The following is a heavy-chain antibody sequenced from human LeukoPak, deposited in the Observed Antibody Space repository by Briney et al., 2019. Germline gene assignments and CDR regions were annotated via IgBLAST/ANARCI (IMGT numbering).Heavy chain of an antibody. J-gene: IGHJ6*03. V-gene: IGHV3-23*01. CDR3: ARDHGGSYYYMDV. CDR2: ISGSGGST. Sequence: GGSLRLSCAASGFTFSSYAMSWVRQAPGKGLEWVSAISGSGGSTYYADSVKGRFTISRDNSKNTLYLQMNSLRAEDTAVYYCARDHGGSYYYMDVWGKGTTVTVSS. CDR1: GFTFSSYA. D-gene: IGHD3-16*01.